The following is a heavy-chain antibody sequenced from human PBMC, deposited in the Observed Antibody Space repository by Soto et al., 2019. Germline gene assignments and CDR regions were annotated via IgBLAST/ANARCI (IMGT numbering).Heavy chain of an antibody. CDR2: VSYSGDTT. Sequence: AWWSLRLSCSASVFSCSTYAMTWFRQAPGKGLEWVSVVSYSGDTTYYAESVKARFTISRDNSKNTLYLQMNSLRGDDTAVYYCAKVYGSGSRPYYYGMDVWGQGTTVTVSS. V-gene: IGHV3-23*01. J-gene: IGHJ6*02. D-gene: IGHD2-15*01. CDR3: AKVYGSGSRPYYYGMDV. CDR1: VFSCSTYA.